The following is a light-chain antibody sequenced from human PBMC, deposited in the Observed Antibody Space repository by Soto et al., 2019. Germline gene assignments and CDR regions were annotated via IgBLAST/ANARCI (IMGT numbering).Light chain of an antibody. CDR1: SSDVGSYNL. V-gene: IGLV2-23*01. CDR2: EGS. CDR3: CSYAGSSTLV. Sequence: QSALTQPSSVSGSPGQSITISCTGTSSDVGSYNLVSWYRQHPGKAPKLMIYEGSKRPSGVSNRFSGSKSGNTASLTISGLQAEDEADYYCCSYAGSSTLVFGGGTKVT. J-gene: IGLJ2*01.